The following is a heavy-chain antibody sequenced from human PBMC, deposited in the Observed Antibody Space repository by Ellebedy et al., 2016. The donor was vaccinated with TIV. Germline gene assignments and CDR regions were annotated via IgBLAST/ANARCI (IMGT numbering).Heavy chain of an antibody. D-gene: IGHD3-10*01. CDR2: INHSGST. V-gene: IGHV4-34*01. CDR1: GGSFSGYY. CDR3: ARSRVRGVIITVLDY. Sequence: SETLSLTCAVYGGSFSGYYWSWIRQPPGKGLEWIGEINHSGSTNYNPSLKSRVTISVDTSKNQFSLKLSSVTAADTAVYYCARSRVRGVIITVLDYWGQGTLVTVSS. J-gene: IGHJ4*02.